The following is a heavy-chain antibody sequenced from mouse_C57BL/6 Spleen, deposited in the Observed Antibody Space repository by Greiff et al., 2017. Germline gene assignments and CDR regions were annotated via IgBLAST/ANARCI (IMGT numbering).Heavy chain of an antibody. J-gene: IGHJ2*01. CDR1: GYTFTDYY. V-gene: IGHV1-26*01. Sequence: EVQLQQSGPELVKPGASVKISCKASGYTFTDYYMNWVKQSHGKSLEWIGDIIPNNGGTSYNQKFKGKATLTVDKSSSTAYMELRSLTSEDSAVYYCARGTTVVNFDYWGQGTTLTVSS. D-gene: IGHD1-1*01. CDR2: IIPNNGGT. CDR3: ARGTTVVNFDY.